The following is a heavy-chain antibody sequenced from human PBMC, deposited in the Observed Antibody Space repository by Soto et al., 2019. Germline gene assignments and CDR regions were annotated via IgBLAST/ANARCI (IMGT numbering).Heavy chain of an antibody. V-gene: IGHV3-48*01. D-gene: IGHD3-10*01. J-gene: IGHJ5*02. CDR1: GFTFSSYS. CDR3: ARETRGGSFDP. Sequence: GGSLRLSCAASGFTFSSYSMNWVRQAPGKGLEWVSYISSSSSTIYYADSVKGRFTISRDNAKNSLYLQMNSLRAEDTAVYYCARETRGGSFDPWGQGTLVTVSS. CDR2: ISSSSSTI.